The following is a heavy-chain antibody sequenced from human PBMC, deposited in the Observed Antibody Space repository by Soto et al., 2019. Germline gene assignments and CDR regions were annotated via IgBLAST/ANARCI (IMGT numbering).Heavy chain of an antibody. CDR3: AKSGGYSNYVSYFDY. CDR2: ISSSGGST. CDR1: GFTFSSYA. J-gene: IGHJ4*02. Sequence: EVQLLESGGGLVQPGGSLRLSCAASGFTFSSYAMNWVRQAPGKGLEWVSSISSSGGSTYYADSVKGRFTISRDNSGDTLYLQMNSLRAEDTAVYYCAKSGGYSNYVSYFDYWGQGTLVTVSS. V-gene: IGHV3-23*01. D-gene: IGHD4-4*01.